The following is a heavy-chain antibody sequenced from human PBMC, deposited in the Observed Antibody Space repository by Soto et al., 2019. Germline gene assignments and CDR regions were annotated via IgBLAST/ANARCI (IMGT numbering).Heavy chain of an antibody. J-gene: IGHJ4*02. D-gene: IGHD6-19*01. CDR2: ISGSGGST. CDR3: AKDPKPHVYDSSGWYRSGENPISLDY. CDR1: GFTFSSYA. Sequence: EVQLLESGGGLVQPGGSLRLSCAASGFTFSSYAMSWVRQAPGKGLEWVSAISGSGGSTYYADSVKGRFTISRDNSKNTLYLQMNRLRAEDTAAYYCAKDPKPHVYDSSGWYRSGENPISLDYWGQGTLVTVSS. V-gene: IGHV3-23*01.